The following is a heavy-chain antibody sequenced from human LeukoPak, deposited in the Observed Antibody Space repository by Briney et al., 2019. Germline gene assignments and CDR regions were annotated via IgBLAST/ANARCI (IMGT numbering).Heavy chain of an antibody. CDR1: GFTFSSYG. CDR2: ISGSGGST. V-gene: IGHV3-23*01. J-gene: IGHJ4*02. Sequence: PGGSLRLSCAASGFTFSSYGMTWVRQAPGKGLEWVSVISGSGGSTYYADSVKGRFTISRDNSKNTLFLQMNSLRAEDTAVYYCAKDFEQAGSYYDSSGYYDYWGQGTLVTVSS. D-gene: IGHD3-22*01. CDR3: AKDFEQAGSYYDSSGYYDY.